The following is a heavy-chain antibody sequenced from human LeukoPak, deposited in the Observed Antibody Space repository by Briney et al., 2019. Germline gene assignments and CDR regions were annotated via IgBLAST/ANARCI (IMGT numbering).Heavy chain of an antibody. CDR1: GGTFSSYA. CDR2: IIPILGIA. Sequence: SVKVSCKASGGTFSSYAISWVRQAPGQGLEWMGRIIPILGIANYAQKFQGRVTMTRNTSISTAYMELSSLRSEDTAVYYCARGSWLLPLDYWGQGTLVTVSS. V-gene: IGHV1-69*04. CDR3: ARGSWLLPLDY. J-gene: IGHJ4*02. D-gene: IGHD3-22*01.